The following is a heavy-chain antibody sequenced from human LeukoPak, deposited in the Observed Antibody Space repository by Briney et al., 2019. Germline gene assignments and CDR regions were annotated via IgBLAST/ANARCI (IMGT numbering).Heavy chain of an antibody. CDR2: IFSSGST. CDR3: ARGTSY. V-gene: IGHV4-61*02. CDR1: GGSISSDSFY. J-gene: IGHJ4*02. Sequence: KTSETLSLTCTVSGGSISSDSFYWSWIRQPAGKGLEWIGRIFSSGSTNYNPSLKSRVTISIDTSKNQFSLKLSSVTAADTAVYYCARGTSYWGQGTLVTVSS.